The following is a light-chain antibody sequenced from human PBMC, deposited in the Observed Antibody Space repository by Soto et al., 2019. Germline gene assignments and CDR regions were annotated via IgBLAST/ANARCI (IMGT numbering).Light chain of an antibody. J-gene: IGKJ1*01. CDR1: QTIIGW. CDR3: QHYNSYSEA. CDR2: KAS. V-gene: IGKV1-5*03. Sequence: DIQMTQSPSTLSGSVGDRVTITCRASQTIIGWLAWYHQKPGKAPKLLIYKASTLKSGVPSRFSGSGSGTEFTLTISSLQPDDFATYYCQHYNSYSEAFGQGTKVELK.